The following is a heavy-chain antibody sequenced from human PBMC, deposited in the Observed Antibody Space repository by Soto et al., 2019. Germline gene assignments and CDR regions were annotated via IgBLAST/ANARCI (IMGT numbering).Heavy chain of an antibody. Sequence: QLQLQESGPGLVKPSETLSLTCTVSGGSISSSSYYWGWIRQPPGKGLEWIGSIYYSGSTYYNPSLKSRVTISVDTSKNQFSLKLSSVTAADTAVYYCASGQPLGMDHNWFDPWGQGTLVTVSS. J-gene: IGHJ5*02. CDR2: IYYSGST. V-gene: IGHV4-39*01. CDR1: GGSISSSSYY. CDR3: ASGQPLGMDHNWFDP. D-gene: IGHD7-27*01.